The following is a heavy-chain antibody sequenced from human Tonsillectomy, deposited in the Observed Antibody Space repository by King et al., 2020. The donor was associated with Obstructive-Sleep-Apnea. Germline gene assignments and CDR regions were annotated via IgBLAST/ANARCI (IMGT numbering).Heavy chain of an antibody. CDR1: GYSFTTYW. Sequence: VQLVESGAEVRKAGESLKISCKGSGYSFTTYWIGWVRQMPGKGLEWMGIIYPGDSDTRYNPSFQGQVTFSADKSNSTAYLQWSSLKASDTAMYYCARQGGADFVVVPATMGEDFDYWGQGTLVTVSS. CDR3: ARQGGADFVVVPATMGEDFDY. CDR2: IYPGDSDT. D-gene: IGHD2-2*01. V-gene: IGHV5-51*01. J-gene: IGHJ4*02.